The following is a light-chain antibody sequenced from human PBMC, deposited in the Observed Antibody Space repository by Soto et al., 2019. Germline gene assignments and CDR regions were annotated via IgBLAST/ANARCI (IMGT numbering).Light chain of an antibody. CDR2: DVS. V-gene: IGLV2-11*01. J-gene: IGLJ3*02. CDR1: SSDVGGYNY. Sequence: QAVVTQPRSVSGSPGQSVTISCTGTSSDVGGYNYVSWYQQHPGKAPKLMIYDVSKRPSGVPDRFSGSKSGNTASLTISGLQAEDEADHYCCSYAGSYTWVFGGGTKLT. CDR3: CSYAGSYTWV.